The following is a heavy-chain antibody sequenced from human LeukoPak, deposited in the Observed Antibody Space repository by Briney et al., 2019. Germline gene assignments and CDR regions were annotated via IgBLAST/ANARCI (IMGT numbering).Heavy chain of an antibody. V-gene: IGHV3-30-3*01. D-gene: IGHD3-10*01. CDR3: AREDYYGSGSLDY. CDR2: ISYDGSNK. CDR1: GFTFSTYA. Sequence: PGGSLRLSCAASGFTFSTYAMHWVRQAPGKGLEWVAIISYDGSNKFYADSVKGRFTISRDNSKNTLYLQMNSLRAEDTAVYYCAREDYYGSGSLDYWGQGTLVTVSS. J-gene: IGHJ4*02.